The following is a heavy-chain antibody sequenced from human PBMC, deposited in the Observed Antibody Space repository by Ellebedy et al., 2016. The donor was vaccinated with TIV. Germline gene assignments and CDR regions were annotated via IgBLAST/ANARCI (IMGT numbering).Heavy chain of an antibody. CDR3: VKNMKPGSAYYYD. Sequence: GESLKISCAASGFTFSSYRMNWVRQAPGQGLEWVSYISCGSASIYYADSVRGRFTISRDNSKNTLYLQMNSLRAEDTAIYYCVKNMKPGSAYYYDWGQGALVTVSS. CDR1: GFTFSSYR. J-gene: IGHJ4*02. V-gene: IGHV3-23*01. CDR2: ISCGSASI. D-gene: IGHD3-22*01.